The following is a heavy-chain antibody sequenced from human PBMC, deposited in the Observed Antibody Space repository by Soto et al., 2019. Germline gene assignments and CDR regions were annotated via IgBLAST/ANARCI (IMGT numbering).Heavy chain of an antibody. CDR3: ARDETVIRGVIKRGGGLDL. CDR2: IIPLFGST. CDR1: GATFTKYA. D-gene: IGHD3-10*01. J-gene: IGHJ6*02. V-gene: IGHV1-69*19. Sequence: QVQLEQSGAEVKMPGSSVTVYCKAYGATFTKYAFNWVRQAPGQGLEWMGGIIPLFGSTNYAERFQGRLTVNTNESTRTVFMELSSLTSDDTAIYYCARDETVIRGVIKRGGGLDLWGQGNTVIVSS.